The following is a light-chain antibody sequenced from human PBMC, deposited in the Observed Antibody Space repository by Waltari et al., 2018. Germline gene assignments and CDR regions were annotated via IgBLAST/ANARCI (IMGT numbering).Light chain of an antibody. J-gene: IGKJ1*01. Sequence: DIVMTQSPDSLAVSPGERATINCKSSQSVLYSSNSKNYLAWYQQKVGQPPKLLIYWASTRESGVPDRFSGSGSGTDFTLTISSLQAEDVAVYYCQQYYDVPWTFGQGTKVEIK. CDR3: QQYYDVPWT. V-gene: IGKV4-1*01. CDR2: WAS. CDR1: QSVLYSSNSKNY.